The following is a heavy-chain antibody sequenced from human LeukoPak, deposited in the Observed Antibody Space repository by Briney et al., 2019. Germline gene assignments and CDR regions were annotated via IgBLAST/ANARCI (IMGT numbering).Heavy chain of an antibody. CDR1: GGSISSTNW. Sequence: SETLSLTCAVSGGSISSTNWWRWVRQPPGKGLQWSGEIYRSGTTNYKPSLKSRVTISLDKSRNHFSLKLTSVTAADSAVYHCARRSLYSTGWSSYFAYWGQGALVTVSS. V-gene: IGHV4-4*02. CDR2: IYRSGTT. J-gene: IGHJ4*02. CDR3: ARRSLYSTGWSSYFAY. D-gene: IGHD6-19*01.